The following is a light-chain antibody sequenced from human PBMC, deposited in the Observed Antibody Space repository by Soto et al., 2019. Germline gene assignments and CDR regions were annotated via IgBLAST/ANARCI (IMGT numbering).Light chain of an antibody. CDR1: QSVPSNY. CDR3: QQYGSSKT. Sequence: ENVLTQSPGTLSLSPGERATLSCRASQSVPSNYLAWYQQKPGQAPRLLIYGASSRATSIPDRFSGSGSGTDFTLTISRLEPEDYAVYYCQQYGSSKTFGQGTKVEIK. V-gene: IGKV3-20*01. J-gene: IGKJ1*01. CDR2: GAS.